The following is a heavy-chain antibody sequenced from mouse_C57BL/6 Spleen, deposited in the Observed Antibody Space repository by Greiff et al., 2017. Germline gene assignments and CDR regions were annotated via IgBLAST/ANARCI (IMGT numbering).Heavy chain of an antibody. V-gene: IGHV5-6*01. D-gene: IGHD2-4*01. CDR1: GFTFSSYG. Sequence: EVQLVESGGDLVKPGGSLKLSCAASGFTFSSYGMSWVRQTPDKRLEWVATISSGGSYTYYPDSVKGRFTISRDNAKNTLYLQMSSLKSEDTAMYYCAREDYDEEGYFDYWGQGTTLTVSS. CDR3: AREDYDEEGYFDY. J-gene: IGHJ2*01. CDR2: ISSGGSYT.